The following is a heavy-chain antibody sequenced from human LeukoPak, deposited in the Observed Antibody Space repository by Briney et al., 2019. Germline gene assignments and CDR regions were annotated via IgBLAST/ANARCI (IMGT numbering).Heavy chain of an antibody. CDR3: ARDQQLDSYYYYGMDV. Sequence: ASVKVSCKASGYTFASYGISWVRQAPGQGLEWMGWISAYNGNTNYAQKLQGRVTMTTDTSTSTAYMELRSLRSDDTAVYYCARDQQLDSYYYYGMDVWGQGTTVTVSS. D-gene: IGHD6-13*01. CDR1: GYTFASYG. V-gene: IGHV1-18*01. CDR2: ISAYNGNT. J-gene: IGHJ6*02.